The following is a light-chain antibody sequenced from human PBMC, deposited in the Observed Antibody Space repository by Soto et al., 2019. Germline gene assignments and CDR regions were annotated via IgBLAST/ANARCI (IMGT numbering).Light chain of an antibody. CDR1: SSDVGGYNY. V-gene: IGLV2-14*01. Sequence: QSALTQPASVSGSPGQSITISCTGTSSDVGGYNYVSWYQQHPGKAPKLMIYEVSNRPSGVSNRFSGSKSGNTASLTISGLQAEDEADYYCQSFDSSVSGSGVFGGGTKLTVL. CDR2: EVS. J-gene: IGLJ3*02. CDR3: QSFDSSVSGSGV.